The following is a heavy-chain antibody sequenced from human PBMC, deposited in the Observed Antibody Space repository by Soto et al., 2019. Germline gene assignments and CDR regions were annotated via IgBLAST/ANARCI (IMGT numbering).Heavy chain of an antibody. D-gene: IGHD4-17*01. J-gene: IGHJ6*02. CDR2: IIPIFGTA. CDR3: ARPLYGDPGEYYYYYGMDV. Sequence: ASVKVCCKASGXTFSSYASSWVRQATGQGLEWMGGIIPIFGTANYAQKFQGRVTITADESTSTAYMELSSLRSEDTAVYYCARPLYGDPGEYYYYYGMDVWGQGTTVTVSS. CDR1: GXTFSSYA. V-gene: IGHV1-69*13.